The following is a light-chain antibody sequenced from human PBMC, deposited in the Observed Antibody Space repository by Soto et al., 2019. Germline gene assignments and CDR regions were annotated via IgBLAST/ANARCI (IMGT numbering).Light chain of an antibody. CDR3: CSYAGSSTWV. Sequence: QSALTQPASVSGSPGQSITISCTGTSSDVGRYNLVAWYQQHPGKAPKLMIYEGSKRPSGVSNRFSGSKSGNTASLTISGLQADDEADYYCCSYAGSSTWVFGGGTKVTVL. J-gene: IGLJ3*02. V-gene: IGLV2-23*01. CDR2: EGS. CDR1: SSDVGRYNL.